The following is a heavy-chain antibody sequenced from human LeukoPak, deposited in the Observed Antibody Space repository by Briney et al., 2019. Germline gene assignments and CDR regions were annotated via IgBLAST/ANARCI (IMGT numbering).Heavy chain of an antibody. V-gene: IGHV3-74*01. Sequence: GRSLRLSCAASGFTFSSYWMLWVRQAPEKGLVWVSRINSDGSSTSYADSVKGRFTVSRDNAKNTLYQEMNSLRAEDTAVYYCARSSLNQRSTWADYWGQGTLVTVSS. D-gene: IGHD6-13*01. CDR1: GFTFSSYW. CDR3: ARSSLNQRSTWADY. J-gene: IGHJ4*02. CDR2: INSDGSST.